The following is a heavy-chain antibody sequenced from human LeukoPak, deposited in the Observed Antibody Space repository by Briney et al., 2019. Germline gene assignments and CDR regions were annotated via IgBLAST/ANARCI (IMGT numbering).Heavy chain of an antibody. CDR3: ATGVGGWLLPISSLDY. CDR1: GYTLTELS. CDR2: FDPEDGET. Sequence: ASVKVSCKVSGYTLTELSMHWVRQAPGKGLEWMGGFDPEDGETIYAQKFQGRVTMTEDRSTDTAYMELSSLRSEDTAVYYCATGVGGWLLPISSLDYWGQGTLVTVSS. V-gene: IGHV1-24*01. J-gene: IGHJ4*02. D-gene: IGHD3-22*01.